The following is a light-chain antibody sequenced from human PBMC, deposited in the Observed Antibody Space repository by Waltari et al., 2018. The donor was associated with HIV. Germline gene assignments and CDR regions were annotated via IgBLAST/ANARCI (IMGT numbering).Light chain of an antibody. CDR2: YKSDSDK. CDR1: SGINVGTYR. Sequence: QSALTQPSSLSASPGASASLTCTLRSGINVGTYRIYWYQQKPGSPPQYLLRYKSDSDKQQGSGVPSRFSGSKDASANAGILLISGLQSEDEADYYCMIWHSSAVVFGGGTK. CDR3: MIWHSSAVV. J-gene: IGLJ2*01. V-gene: IGLV5-45*02.